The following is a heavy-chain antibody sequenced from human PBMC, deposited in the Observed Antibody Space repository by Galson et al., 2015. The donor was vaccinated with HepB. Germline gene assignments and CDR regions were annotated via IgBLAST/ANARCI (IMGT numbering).Heavy chain of an antibody. V-gene: IGHV1-2*02. D-gene: IGHD1-26*01. CDR2: INPNSGGT. J-gene: IGHJ5*02. CDR1: GYTFTGYY. Sequence: SVKVSCKASGYTFTGYYMHWVRQAPGQGLEWMGWINPNSGGTNYAQKFQGRVTMTRDTSISTAYMELSSLRSEDTAVYYCAREAVGGAFDPWGQGTLVTVSS. CDR3: AREAVGGAFDP.